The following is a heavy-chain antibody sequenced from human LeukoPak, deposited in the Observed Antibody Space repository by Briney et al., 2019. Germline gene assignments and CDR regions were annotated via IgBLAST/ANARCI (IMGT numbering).Heavy chain of an antibody. V-gene: IGHV4-34*01. Sequence: SETLSLTCAVYGGSFSGYYWSWIRQPPGKGLEWIGEINHSGSTNYNPSLKSRVTISVDTSKNQFSLKLSSVTAADTAVYYCASWSSSWVFWGQGTLVTVSS. CDR1: GGSFSGYY. D-gene: IGHD6-13*01. CDR3: ASWSSSWVF. CDR2: INHSGST. J-gene: IGHJ4*02.